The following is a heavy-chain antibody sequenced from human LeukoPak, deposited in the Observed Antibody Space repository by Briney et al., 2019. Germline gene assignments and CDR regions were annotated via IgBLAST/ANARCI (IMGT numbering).Heavy chain of an antibody. CDR1: GFTFSSYA. D-gene: IGHD3-10*01. Sequence: PGGSLRLSCAASGFTFSSYAMSWVRQAPGKGLEGGSAISGSGGSTDYADSVKGRFTIARDNSKNTLYPQMNSLRAEDTAVYYCATSGGLGYDYWGQGTLVTVSS. CDR3: ATSGGLGYDY. CDR2: ISGSGGST. V-gene: IGHV3-23*01. J-gene: IGHJ4*02.